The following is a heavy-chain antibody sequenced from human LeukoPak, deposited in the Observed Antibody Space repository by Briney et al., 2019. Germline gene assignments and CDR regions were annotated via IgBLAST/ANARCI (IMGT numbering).Heavy chain of an antibody. V-gene: IGHV4-4*07. CDR3: ARDAKYYYGSRTFFFYEY. CDR2: IDTSGTT. J-gene: IGHJ4*02. D-gene: IGHD3-10*01. CDR1: GGSISSYY. Sequence: PSETLSLTCTVSGGSISSYYWSWIRQPPGKGLEWIGHIDTSGTTNYNPSLKSRVTMSTDTSKNQFSLKLSSVTAADTAIYYCARDAKYYYGSRTFFFYEYWGQGTLLTVSS.